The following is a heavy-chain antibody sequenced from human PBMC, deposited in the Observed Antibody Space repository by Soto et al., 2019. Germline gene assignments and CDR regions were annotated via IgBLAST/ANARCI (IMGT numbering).Heavy chain of an antibody. CDR2: TYYRSKWYN. V-gene: IGHV6-1*01. D-gene: IGHD2-8*01. CDR3: AREGGYCTNGVCSDFDY. CDR1: GDSVSSNSAA. Sequence: SQTLSLTCAISGDSVSSNSAALNWIRQSPSRGLEWLGRTYYRSKWYNDYAVSVKSRITINPDTSKNQFSLQLNSVTPEDTAVYYCAREGGYCTNGVCSDFDYWGQGTLVTVSS. J-gene: IGHJ4*02.